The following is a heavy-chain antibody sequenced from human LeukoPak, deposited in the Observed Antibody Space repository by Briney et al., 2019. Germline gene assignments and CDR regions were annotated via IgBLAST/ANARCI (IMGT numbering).Heavy chain of an antibody. Sequence: PGGSLRLSCAASGFTVSSNYMSWVRQAPGKGLEWVSVIYSGGSTYYADSVKGRLTISRDNSKNTLYLQMNSLRAEDTAVYYCAREGSGSYFDYWGQGTLVTVSS. J-gene: IGHJ4*02. CDR1: GFTVSSNY. CDR3: AREGSGSYFDY. D-gene: IGHD3-10*01. V-gene: IGHV3-53*01. CDR2: IYSGGST.